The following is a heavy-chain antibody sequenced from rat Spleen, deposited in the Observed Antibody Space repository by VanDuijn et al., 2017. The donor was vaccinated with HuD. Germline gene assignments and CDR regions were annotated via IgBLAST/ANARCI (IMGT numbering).Heavy chain of an antibody. CDR3: ARSYSSLFTY. J-gene: IGHJ3*01. CDR2: ISYSGST. D-gene: IGHD1-2*01. Sequence: EIQLQESRPGLVKPSQSLSLTCSVTGYTITSGYDWSWIRKFPGNKMEWMGYISYSGSTNYNPSLKSRISITRDTSKNQFFLQLNSVTTEDSATYYCARSYSSLFTYWGQGTLVTVSS. V-gene: IGHV3-4*01. CDR1: GYTITSGY.